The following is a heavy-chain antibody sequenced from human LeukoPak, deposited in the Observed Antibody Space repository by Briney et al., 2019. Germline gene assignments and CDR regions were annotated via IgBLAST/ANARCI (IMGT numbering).Heavy chain of an antibody. CDR1: GFTVSSNN. J-gene: IGHJ4*02. D-gene: IGHD4-17*01. CDR3: ARGRHDYGDYDY. CDR2: IYSGGNT. V-gene: IGHV3-66*01. Sequence: PGGSLRLSCAASGFTVSSNNMNWVRQAPGKGLEWVSVIYSGGNTYYADSVKDRFTISRDNSKNTLYLQMNSLRAEDTAVYYCARGRHDYGDYDYWGQGTLVTVSS.